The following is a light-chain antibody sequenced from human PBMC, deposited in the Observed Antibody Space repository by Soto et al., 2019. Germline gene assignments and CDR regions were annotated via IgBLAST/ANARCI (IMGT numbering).Light chain of an antibody. CDR2: GAS. V-gene: IGKV3-15*01. J-gene: IGKJ1*01. Sequence: EIVMTQSPATLSVSPGERATLSCRASQSVSSNLAWYQQKPGQAPRLLIYGASTRATGIPVRFSGSGSGTEFTLTISSLQSEDSAVYYCQQYNFWPPGTFGQGTKVDIK. CDR3: QQYNFWPPGT. CDR1: QSVSSN.